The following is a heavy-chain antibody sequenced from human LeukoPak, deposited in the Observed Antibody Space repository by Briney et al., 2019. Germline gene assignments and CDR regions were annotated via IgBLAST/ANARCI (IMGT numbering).Heavy chain of an antibody. Sequence: GGSLRLSCAASGFTFSSYSMNWVRQAPGKGLEWVSSISSSSSYIHYADSVKGRFTISRDNAKNSLYLQMNSLRAEDTAVYYCARGWELLFLSPFDYWGQGTLVTVSS. D-gene: IGHD1-26*01. J-gene: IGHJ4*02. CDR1: GFTFSSYS. V-gene: IGHV3-21*01. CDR3: ARGWELLFLSPFDY. CDR2: ISSSSSYI.